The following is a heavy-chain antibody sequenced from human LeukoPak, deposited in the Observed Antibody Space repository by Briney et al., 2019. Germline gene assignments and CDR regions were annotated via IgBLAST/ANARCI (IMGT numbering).Heavy chain of an antibody. CDR3: ALRYCGGDCYVDAFDI. CDR2: INHSGST. D-gene: IGHD2-21*02. CDR1: GGSFSGYY. J-gene: IGHJ3*02. V-gene: IGHV4-34*01. Sequence: SETLSLTCAVYGGSFSGYYWSWIRQPPGMGLEWIGEINHSGSTNYNPSLKSRVTISVDTSKNQFSLKLSSVTAADTAVYYCALRYCGGDCYVDAFDIWGQGTMVTVSS.